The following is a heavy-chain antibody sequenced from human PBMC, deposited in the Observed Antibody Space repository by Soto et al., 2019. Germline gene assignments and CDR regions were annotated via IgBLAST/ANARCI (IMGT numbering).Heavy chain of an antibody. CDR2: IYYSGST. CDR1: GGSIGGGDYY. Sequence: PSETLSLTCTVSGGSIGGGDYYWSWIRQPPGKGLEWIGYIYYSGSTYYNPSLKSRVTISVDTSKNQFSLKLSSVTAADTAVYYCARVAVTAIQYFDYWGQGTLVTVSS. V-gene: IGHV4-30-4*01. J-gene: IGHJ4*02. CDR3: ARVAVTAIQYFDY. D-gene: IGHD2-21*02.